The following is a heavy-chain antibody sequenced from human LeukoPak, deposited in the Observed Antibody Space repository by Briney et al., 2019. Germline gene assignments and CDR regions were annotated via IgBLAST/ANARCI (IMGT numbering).Heavy chain of an antibody. CDR2: IYSGGST. V-gene: IGHV3-53*01. D-gene: IGHD3-16*02. CDR3: AKGGSYRSQPYFDY. J-gene: IGHJ4*02. CDR1: GFTVSSNY. Sequence: GGSLRLSCAASGFTVSSNYMSWVRQAPGKGLEWVSVIYSGGSTYYADSVKGRFTISRDNSKNTVYLQMNSLRAEDTAVYYCAKGGSYRSQPYFDYWGQGTPVTVSS.